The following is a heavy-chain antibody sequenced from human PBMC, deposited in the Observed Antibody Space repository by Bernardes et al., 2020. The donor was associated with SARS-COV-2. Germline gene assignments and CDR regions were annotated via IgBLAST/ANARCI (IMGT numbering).Heavy chain of an antibody. CDR2: LSGSSNYT. D-gene: IGHD2-15*01. J-gene: IGHJ4*02. CDR1: GFDFSTYA. V-gene: IGHV3-23*01. CDR3: AAGGRGGSSFFALPF. Sequence: GGSLRLSCTASGFDFSTYAMNWVRQAPGKGLEWVSGLSGSSNYTFYGDSVKGRFGISRDNSRSSLYLEMNSLRFEDTAIYYCAAGGRGGSSFFALPFWGQGTLVTVSS.